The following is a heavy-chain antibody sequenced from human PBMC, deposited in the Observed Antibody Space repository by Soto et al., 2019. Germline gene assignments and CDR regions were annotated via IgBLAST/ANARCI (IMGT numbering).Heavy chain of an antibody. V-gene: IGHV3-9*01. CDR1: GFTFDDYA. Sequence: EVQLVESGGGLVQPGRSLRLSCAASGFTFDDYAMHWVRQAPGKGLEWVSGISWNTGSIGYADSVKGRFTISRDNAKNSLYLQMNSLSPQDTVLYYCVKGSGGMVRGAFDYLGQGTLVTVSS. CDR3: VKGSGGMVRGAFDY. CDR2: ISWNTGSI. J-gene: IGHJ4*02. D-gene: IGHD3-10*01.